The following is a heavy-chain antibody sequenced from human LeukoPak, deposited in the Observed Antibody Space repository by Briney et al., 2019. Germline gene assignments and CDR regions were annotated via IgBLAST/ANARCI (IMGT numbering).Heavy chain of an antibody. D-gene: IGHD3-3*01. J-gene: IGHJ6*02. V-gene: IGHV3-30-3*01. CDR3: ARDPENQEDDFWSGFYFPYYYYGMDV. CDR2: ISYDGSNK. Sequence: GRSLRLSCAASGFTFSSYAMHWVRQAPGKGLEWVAVISYDGSNKYYADSVKGRFTISRDNSKNTLYLQMNSLRAEDTAVYYCARDPENQEDDFWSGFYFPYYYYGMDVWGQGTTVTVSS. CDR1: GFTFSSYA.